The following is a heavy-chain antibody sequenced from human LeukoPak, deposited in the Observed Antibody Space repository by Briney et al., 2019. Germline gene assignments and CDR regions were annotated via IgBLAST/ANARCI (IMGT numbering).Heavy chain of an antibody. CDR1: GNSFNSYY. CDR2: IYYSEST. J-gene: IGHJ4*02. V-gene: IGHV4-59*12. CDR3: ARVNINNWHSCDY. D-gene: IGHD1-1*01. Sequence: SETLSLTCSVSGNSFNSYYWNWIRQPPGKGLEWIGYIYYSESTNYNPSLKSRVTISLDTSKNQFSLNLSSVTAADTAVYYCARVNINNWHSCDYWGQGTLVTVSS.